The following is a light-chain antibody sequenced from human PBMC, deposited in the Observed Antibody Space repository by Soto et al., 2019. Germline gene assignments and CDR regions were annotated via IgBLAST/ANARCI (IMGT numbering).Light chain of an antibody. J-gene: IGKJ2*01. CDR1: QSISSW. V-gene: IGKV1-5*01. CDR3: QQYNSYSYT. Sequence: DIQMTQSPSTLSASVGDRVTITCRASQSISSWLAWYQQKPGKVPNLLIYDASSLESGVPSRFSGSGSGTEFTLTISSLQPDDFATYYCQQYNSYSYTFGQGTKLEIK. CDR2: DAS.